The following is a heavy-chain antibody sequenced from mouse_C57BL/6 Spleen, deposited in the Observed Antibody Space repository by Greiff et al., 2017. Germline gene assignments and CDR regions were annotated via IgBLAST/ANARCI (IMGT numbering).Heavy chain of an antibody. CDR3: AYSNHALDY. D-gene: IGHD2-5*01. CDR1: GYTFTSYW. J-gene: IGHJ4*01. Sequence: QVQLQQPGAELVRPGSSVKLSCKASGYTFTSYWMDWVKQRPGQGLEWIGNIYPSDSETHYNQKFKDKATLTVDKSSSTAYMQLSSLTSEDSAVYYCAYSNHALDYWGQGTSVTVFS. CDR2: IYPSDSET. V-gene: IGHV1-61*01.